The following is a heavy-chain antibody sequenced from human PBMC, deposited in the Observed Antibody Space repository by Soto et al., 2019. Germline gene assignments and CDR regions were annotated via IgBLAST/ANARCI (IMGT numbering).Heavy chain of an antibody. CDR3: AKDPLAHSTGSPYYFDS. CDR1: GFTFRSYA. V-gene: IGHV3-23*01. Sequence: PGGSLRLSCAASGFTFRSYAMAWVRQAPGKGLECVSVISDSGVPTFYTDSVKGRFTISRDNSKNTLYLQMNSLRAEDTAVYYCAKDPLAHSTGSPYYFDSWGHGTLVHRLL. CDR2: ISDSGVPT. D-gene: IGHD3-22*01. J-gene: IGHJ4*01.